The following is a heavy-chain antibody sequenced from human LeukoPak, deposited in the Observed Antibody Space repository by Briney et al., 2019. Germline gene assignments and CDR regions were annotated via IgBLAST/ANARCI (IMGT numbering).Heavy chain of an antibody. CDR1: GGSISTTNYY. Sequence: SETLSLTCTVSGGSISTTNYYWGWIRQSPGKGLEWFGCVYYSGSTYYNPSLKSRVTISVDTSKNQFSLKLSSVTAADTAVYFRARAYSSSWYFNWFDPWGQGTLVTVSS. V-gene: IGHV4-39*07. D-gene: IGHD6-13*01. CDR2: VYYSGST. J-gene: IGHJ5*02. CDR3: ARAYSSSWYFNWFDP.